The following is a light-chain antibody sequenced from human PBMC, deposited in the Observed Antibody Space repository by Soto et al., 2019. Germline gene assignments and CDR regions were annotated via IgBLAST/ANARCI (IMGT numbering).Light chain of an antibody. CDR1: SSNIGSNS. CDR3: VTWDDNLNGWV. Sequence: QSVLTQPPSASGTPGRRVTMPCSGGSSNIGSNSVSWYQLLPGTAPKLLIYTNDQRPSGVPDRFSGSKSGTSASLAISGLQAEDEADYYCVTWDDNLNGWVFGGGTKLTVL. CDR2: TND. V-gene: IGLV1-44*01. J-gene: IGLJ3*02.